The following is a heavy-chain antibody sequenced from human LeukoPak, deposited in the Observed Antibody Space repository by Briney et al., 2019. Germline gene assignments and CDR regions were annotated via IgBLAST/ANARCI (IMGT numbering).Heavy chain of an antibody. D-gene: IGHD6-19*01. V-gene: IGHV3-23*01. CDR3: AKDRRGAVAGDSLDY. CDR2: ISGSGGST. J-gene: IGHJ4*02. CDR1: GFTFSSYA. Sequence: PGGSLRLSCAASGFTFSSYAMSWVRQAPGKGLEWVSAISGSGGSTYYADSVKGRFTISRDDSKNTLYLQMNSLRAEDTAVYYCAKDRRGAVAGDSLDYWGQGTLVTVSS.